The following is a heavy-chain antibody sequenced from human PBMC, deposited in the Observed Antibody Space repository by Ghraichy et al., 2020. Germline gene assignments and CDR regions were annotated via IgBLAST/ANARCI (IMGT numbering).Heavy chain of an antibody. CDR3: ARDQSRYDSSGYYSEPVDY. V-gene: IGHV3-21*01. CDR2: ISSSSSYI. Sequence: GGSLRLSCAASGFTFSSYSMNWVRQAPGKGLEWVSSISSSSSYIYYADSVKGRFTISRDNAKNSLYLQMNSLRAEDTAVYYCARDQSRYDSSGYYSEPVDYWGQGTLVTVSS. CDR1: GFTFSSYS. J-gene: IGHJ4*02. D-gene: IGHD3-22*01.